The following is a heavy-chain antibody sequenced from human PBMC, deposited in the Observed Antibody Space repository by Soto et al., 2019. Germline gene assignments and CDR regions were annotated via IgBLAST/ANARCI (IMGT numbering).Heavy chain of an antibody. V-gene: IGHV4-59*01. CDR3: ARDLSGDYGYYDGMDV. CDR1: GGSISSYY. D-gene: IGHD4-17*01. J-gene: IGHJ6*02. Sequence: QVQLQESGPGLVKPSETLSLTCTVSGGSISSYYWSWIRQPPGKGLEWIGYIYYSGSTNYNPSLKSRLTISVDTSKNQFTLKLSSVTAADTAVYYCARDLSGDYGYYDGMDVWGQGTTVTVSS. CDR2: IYYSGST.